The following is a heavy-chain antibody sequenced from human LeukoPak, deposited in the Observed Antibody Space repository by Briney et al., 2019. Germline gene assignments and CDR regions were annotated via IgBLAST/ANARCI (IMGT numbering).Heavy chain of an antibody. CDR2: ISYDGSNK. CDR1: GFTLSSYG. D-gene: IGHD6-19*01. Sequence: GRSLRLSCAASGFTLSSYGMHWVRQAPGKGLEWVAVISYDGSNKYYADSVKGRFTISRDNSKKPLYLQMNSLRAEDTAVYYCAKDGYTSAVTSHFDYWGQGTLVTVSS. J-gene: IGHJ4*02. CDR3: AKDGYTSAVTSHFDY. V-gene: IGHV3-30*18.